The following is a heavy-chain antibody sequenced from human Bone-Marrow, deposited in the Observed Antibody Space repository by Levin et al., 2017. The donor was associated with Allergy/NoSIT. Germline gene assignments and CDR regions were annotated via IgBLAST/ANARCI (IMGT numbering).Heavy chain of an antibody. D-gene: IGHD1-1*01. J-gene: IGHJ4*02. CDR2: ISSSSSSI. CDR1: GFTFSSYG. V-gene: IGHV3-21*01. Sequence: ETLSLTCAASGFTFSSYGMNWVRQAPGKGLEWVSSISSSSSSIYYADSVKGRFTISRDNAKNSLYLQMNSLRAEDTAVYYCARGRGTTGTTRDDYWGQGTLATVSS. CDR3: ARGRGTTGTTRDDY.